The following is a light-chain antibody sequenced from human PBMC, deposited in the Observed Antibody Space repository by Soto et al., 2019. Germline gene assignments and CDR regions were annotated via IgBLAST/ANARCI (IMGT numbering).Light chain of an antibody. V-gene: IGKV1-27*01. Sequence: DIQMTQSPTSLSASVGDRVTITCRASQDIRNFVAWYQQKPGKAPKLLIYAASTLQSGVPSRFSGSGSGTDFPLTIISLQPEDVATYSCQKYSSVPVFGPGTKVEIK. CDR3: QKYSSVPV. CDR2: AAS. J-gene: IGKJ3*01. CDR1: QDIRNF.